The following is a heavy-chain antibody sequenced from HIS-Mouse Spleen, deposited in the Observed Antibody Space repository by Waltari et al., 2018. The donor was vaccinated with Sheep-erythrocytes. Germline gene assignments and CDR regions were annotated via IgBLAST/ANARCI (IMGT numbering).Heavy chain of an antibody. V-gene: IGHV3-23*01. CDR3: AKQTLRRTYFDY. D-gene: IGHD4-17*01. Sequence: EVQLLESGGGLVQPGGSLRLSCAASGLTFSSYAMSWVRQAPGTELEWVSAISGSGGSTYYADSLKGRFTISRDNSKNTLYLQMNSLRAEDTAVYYCAKQTLRRTYFDYWGQGTLVTVSS. CDR2: ISGSGGST. J-gene: IGHJ4*02. CDR1: GLTFSSYA.